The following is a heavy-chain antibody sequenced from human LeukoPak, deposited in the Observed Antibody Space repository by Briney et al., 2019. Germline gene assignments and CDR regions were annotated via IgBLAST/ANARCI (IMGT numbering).Heavy chain of an antibody. CDR3: ARVYYDSSGYYYPSYYFDY. CDR1: GYTFTSYY. D-gene: IGHD3-22*01. CDR2: INPSGGST. J-gene: IGHJ4*02. Sequence: ASVKVSCXASGYTFTSYYMHWVRQAPGQGLEWMGIINPSGGSTSYAQKFQGRVTMTRDTSTSTVYMELSSLRSEDTAVYYCARVYYDSSGYYYPSYYFDYWGQGTLVTVSS. V-gene: IGHV1-46*01.